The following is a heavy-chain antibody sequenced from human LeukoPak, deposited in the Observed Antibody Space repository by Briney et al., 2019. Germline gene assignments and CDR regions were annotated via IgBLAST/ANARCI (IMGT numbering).Heavy chain of an antibody. Sequence: PGGSLRLSCAASGFTFSGSAMHWVRQASGKGLEWVGRIRSKANSYATAYAASVKGRFTISRDDSKNTAYLQMNSLKTEDTAEYYCTSHLSSGYYSPFDYWGQGTLVTVSS. CDR2: IRSKANSYAT. V-gene: IGHV3-73*01. CDR3: TSHLSSGYYSPFDY. CDR1: GFTFSGSA. J-gene: IGHJ4*02. D-gene: IGHD3-22*01.